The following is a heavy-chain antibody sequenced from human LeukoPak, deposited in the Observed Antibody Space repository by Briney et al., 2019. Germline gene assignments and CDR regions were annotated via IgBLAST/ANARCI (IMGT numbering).Heavy chain of an antibody. Sequence: SVKVSCKASGGSFNNYAVTWVRPAPGQGLEWMGGFIPILDTTNYAPNFQGRATITTDESTSTAYMELSSLRSVDTAVYYCARAPYSSSFMPFDYWGQGTLVTVSS. CDR3: ARAPYSSSFMPFDY. J-gene: IGHJ4*02. V-gene: IGHV1-69*05. CDR1: GGSFNNYA. D-gene: IGHD6-6*01. CDR2: FIPILDTT.